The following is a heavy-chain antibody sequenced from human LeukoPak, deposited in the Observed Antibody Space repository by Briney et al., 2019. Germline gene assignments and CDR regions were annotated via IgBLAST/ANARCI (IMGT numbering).Heavy chain of an antibody. Sequence: ASVKVSCKASGYTFTSYGISWVRQAPGQGLEWMGWISAYNGNTNYAQKLQGRVTMTTDTSTSTAYMELRSLRSDDTAVYYCARDRRFLEWLLLGCYYYGMDVWGQGTTVTVSS. CDR1: GYTFTSYG. J-gene: IGHJ6*02. CDR3: ARDRRFLEWLLLGCYYYGMDV. V-gene: IGHV1-18*01. CDR2: ISAYNGNT. D-gene: IGHD3-3*01.